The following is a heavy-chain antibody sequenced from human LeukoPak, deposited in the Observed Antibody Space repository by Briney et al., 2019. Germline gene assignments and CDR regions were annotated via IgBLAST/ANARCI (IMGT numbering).Heavy chain of an antibody. V-gene: IGHV4-34*01. CDR2: INDGGST. CDR1: GGSFTKHQ. D-gene: IGHD3-16*01. J-gene: IGHJ4*02. Sequence: KPSETLSLACAVYGGSFTKHQWSWIRQPPGKGLEWIGAINDGGSTNYNPSLKSRVTISADTSKNQFSLKLNSLTTADTAVYYCTRGAGWLIDYWGQGILVTVSS. CDR3: TRGAGWLIDY.